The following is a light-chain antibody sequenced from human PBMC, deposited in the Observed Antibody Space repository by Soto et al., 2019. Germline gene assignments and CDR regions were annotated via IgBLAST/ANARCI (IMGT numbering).Light chain of an antibody. V-gene: IGKV3D-15*01. CDR2: SAV. CDR1: QNVNQN. CDR3: QQYNDWPLT. J-gene: IGKJ4*01. Sequence: EIVMTQSPATLSVSPGEGATLSCRASQNVNQNVAWYQQKPGQPLRLLIHSAVTGAVGIPATFSGSGSGTEFTLTINSLQSEDFAVYYCQQYNDWPLTFGGGTMVEIK.